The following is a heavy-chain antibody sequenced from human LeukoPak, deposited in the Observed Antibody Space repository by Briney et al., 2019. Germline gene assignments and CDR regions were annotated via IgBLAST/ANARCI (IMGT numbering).Heavy chain of an antibody. J-gene: IGHJ6*04. D-gene: IGHD6-19*01. CDR1: RYTFTSYG. Sequence: ASVKVSCKASRYTFTSYGISWVRQAPGQGLAWMGWISTYNGYANYAQKLQGRVTMTTETSTSTAYMELRSLRSDDTAVYYCARNSSDWYGYMDVWGKGTTVTVSS. V-gene: IGHV1-18*01. CDR2: ISTYNGYA. CDR3: ARNSSDWYGYMDV.